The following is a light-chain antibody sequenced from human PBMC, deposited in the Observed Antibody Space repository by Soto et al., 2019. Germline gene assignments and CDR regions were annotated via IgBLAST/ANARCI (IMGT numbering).Light chain of an antibody. CDR1: QSVRSN. V-gene: IGKV3-15*01. CDR2: SAS. CDR3: QQYNKWPPT. J-gene: IGKJ1*01. Sequence: EILMTQSPASLSVSPGERATLSCGASQSVRSNLAWYQQKPGQAPRVLIYSASTRETGIPAKFSGSGSGTEFTLTISSLQPEDLAVYHCQQYNKWPPTFGQGTQVDIK.